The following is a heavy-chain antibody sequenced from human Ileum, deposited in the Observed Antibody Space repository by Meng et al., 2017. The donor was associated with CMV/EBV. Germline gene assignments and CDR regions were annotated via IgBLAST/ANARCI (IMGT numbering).Heavy chain of an antibody. Sequence: ISSGGYYWSWIRQPPGKGLEWIGYIYYSGSTYYNPSLKSRVTISVDTSKNQFSLKLSSVTAADTAVYYCARGRYYYDSSGYYFNWFDPWGQGTLVTVSS. J-gene: IGHJ5*02. V-gene: IGHV4-30-4*01. CDR1: ISSGGYY. CDR3: ARGRYYYDSSGYYFNWFDP. CDR2: IYYSGST. D-gene: IGHD3-22*01.